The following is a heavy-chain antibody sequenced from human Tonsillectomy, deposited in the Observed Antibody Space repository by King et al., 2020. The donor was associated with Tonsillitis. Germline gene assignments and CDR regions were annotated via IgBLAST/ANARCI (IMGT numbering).Heavy chain of an antibody. CDR3: ARGGAFYYDSESAAAFDI. CDR1: GFTFDDYG. V-gene: IGHV3-20*01. CDR2: INWNGYSA. D-gene: IGHD3-22*01. Sequence: VQLVESGGGVVRPGGSLRLSCAASGFTFDDYGMSWVRQAPGKGLEWVSGINWNGYSASYADSVKGRFTISRDNAKNSLFLQMKSLRAEDTALYHCARGGAFYYDSESAAAFDIWGQGIMVTVSS. J-gene: IGHJ3*02.